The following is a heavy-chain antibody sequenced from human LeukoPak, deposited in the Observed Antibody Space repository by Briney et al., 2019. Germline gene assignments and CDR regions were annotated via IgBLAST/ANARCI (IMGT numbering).Heavy chain of an antibody. Sequence: ASVKVSCKASGYTFTNYGISWVRQAPGQGLEWMGWISAYNHNTNYAQKLQGRVTMTTDTSTSTAYMELRSLRSDDTAVYYCARVYESRYSYGSTFYYYYYMDVWGKGTTVTVSS. V-gene: IGHV1-18*01. CDR3: ARVYESRYSYGSTFYYYYYMDV. J-gene: IGHJ6*03. D-gene: IGHD5-18*01. CDR1: GYTFTNYG. CDR2: ISAYNHNT.